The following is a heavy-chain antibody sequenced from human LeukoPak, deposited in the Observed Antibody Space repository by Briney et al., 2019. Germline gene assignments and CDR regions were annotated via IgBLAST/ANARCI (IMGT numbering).Heavy chain of an antibody. V-gene: IGHV3-64*01. CDR2: ISSNGGST. CDR1: GSTFSSYS. D-gene: IGHD1-26*01. Sequence: GGSLSLCCVASGSTFSSYSMHWVRRAPGRKLVYVSVISSNGGSTYYANSVKGRFTISRDNSKNTLYLQMGSLRAEDMAVYYCAREAAGSYFFDYWGQGTLVTVSS. CDR3: AREAAGSYFFDY. J-gene: IGHJ4*02.